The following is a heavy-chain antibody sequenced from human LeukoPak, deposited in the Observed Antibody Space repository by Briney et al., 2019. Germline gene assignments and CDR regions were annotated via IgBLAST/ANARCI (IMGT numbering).Heavy chain of an antibody. CDR1: GYTFTSYG. CDR2: ISAYNGNT. D-gene: IGHD3-10*01. Sequence: ASVKVSCKASGYTFTSYGISWVRQAPGQGLEWMGWISAYNGNTNYAQKLQCRVTMTTDTSTSTAYMELRSLRSDDTAVYYCATVLWFGPDAFDIWGQGTMVTVSS. V-gene: IGHV1-18*01. CDR3: ATVLWFGPDAFDI. J-gene: IGHJ3*02.